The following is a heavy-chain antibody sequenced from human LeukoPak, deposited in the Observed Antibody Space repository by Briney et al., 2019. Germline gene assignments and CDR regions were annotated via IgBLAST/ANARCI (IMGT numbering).Heavy chain of an antibody. CDR2: IKQDEGEK. V-gene: IGHV3-7*03. CDR1: GFTFSTYW. Sequence: PGGSLRLSCAASGFTFSTYWMSWVRQAPGKGLEWVANIKQDEGEKYYVDSVKGRFTLSRDNAKNSLYLQMNSLRVNDTAVNYCAKSSCVAAAGNNWFDPWGQGTLVTVSS. D-gene: IGHD6-25*01. CDR3: AKSSCVAAAGNNWFDP. J-gene: IGHJ5*02.